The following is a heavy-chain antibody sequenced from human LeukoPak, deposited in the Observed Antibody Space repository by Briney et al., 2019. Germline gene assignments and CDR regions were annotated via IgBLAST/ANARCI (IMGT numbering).Heavy chain of an antibody. Sequence: GGSLRLSCAASGFAFSSYEMNWVRQAPGKGLEWVSYISSSGSTIYYADSVKGRFTISRDNAKNSLYLQMNSLRAEDTAVYYCARDGYCSGGSCHPFDFWGQGTLVTVSS. CDR1: GFAFSSYE. CDR2: ISSSGSTI. CDR3: ARDGYCSGGSCHPFDF. J-gene: IGHJ4*02. D-gene: IGHD2-15*01. V-gene: IGHV3-48*03.